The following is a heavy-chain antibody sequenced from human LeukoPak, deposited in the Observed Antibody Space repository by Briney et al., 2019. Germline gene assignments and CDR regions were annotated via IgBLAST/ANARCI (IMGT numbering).Heavy chain of an antibody. Sequence: PGGSPRLSCAASGFTFSGYWMSWVRQAPGKGLEWVANIKQDGSEKYFVDSVGGRFTISRDNAKNSLYLEMNSLRAEDTAVYYCARDKAVGPTLLDYWGQGTLVTVSS. D-gene: IGHD1-26*01. J-gene: IGHJ4*02. V-gene: IGHV3-7*01. CDR2: IKQDGSEK. CDR1: GFTFSGYW. CDR3: ARDKAVGPTLLDY.